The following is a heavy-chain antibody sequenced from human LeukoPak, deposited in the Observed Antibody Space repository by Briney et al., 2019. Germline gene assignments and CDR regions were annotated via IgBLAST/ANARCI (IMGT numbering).Heavy chain of an antibody. CDR3: VVVPRDSSGYSDY. J-gene: IGHJ4*02. CDR2: IYYSGST. D-gene: IGHD3-22*01. V-gene: IGHV4-39*07. Sequence: PSETLSLTCTVSGGSISSSSYYRGWIRQPPGKGLEWIGSIYYSGSTYYNPSLKSRVTISVDTSKNQFSLKLSSVTAADTAVYYCVVVPRDSSGYSDYWGQGTLVTVSS. CDR1: GGSISSSSYY.